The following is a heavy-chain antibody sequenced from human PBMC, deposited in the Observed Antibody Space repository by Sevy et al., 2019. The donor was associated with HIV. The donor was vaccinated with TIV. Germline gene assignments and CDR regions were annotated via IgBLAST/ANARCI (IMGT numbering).Heavy chain of an antibody. V-gene: IGHV3-23*01. D-gene: IGHD3-10*01. CDR2: ISGSGRFT. J-gene: IGHJ4*02. CDR3: ARVAGSGTYYSGDFDY. CDR1: EFTFSSYA. Sequence: GGSLRLSCSASEFTFSSYAMSWVRQAPGKGLEWVSSISGSGRFTYYADFVEGRFIISRDNSKNTLSVQMNSLRAEDTAVYYCARVAGSGTYYSGDFDYWGQGTLVTVSS.